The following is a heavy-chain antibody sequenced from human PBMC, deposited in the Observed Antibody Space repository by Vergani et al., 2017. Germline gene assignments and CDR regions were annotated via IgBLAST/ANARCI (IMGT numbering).Heavy chain of an antibody. D-gene: IGHD3-22*01. J-gene: IGHJ4*02. CDR2: IYPGDSDT. Sequence: EVQLVQSGAEVKKPGESLKISCKGSGYSFTSYWIGWVRQMPGKGLEWMGIIYPGDSDTRYSPSFQGQVTISADKAISTAYLQWSSLKASDTAVYYCAREFSGPDGFWDYYDSSGPILAFDYWGQGTLVTVSS. CDR3: AREFSGPDGFWDYYDSSGPILAFDY. CDR1: GYSFTSYW. V-gene: IGHV5-51*01.